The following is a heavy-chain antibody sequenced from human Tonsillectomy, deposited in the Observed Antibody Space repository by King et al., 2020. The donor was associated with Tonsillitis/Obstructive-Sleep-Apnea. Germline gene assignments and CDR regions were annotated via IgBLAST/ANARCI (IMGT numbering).Heavy chain of an antibody. CDR2: TRSKAYGGTT. V-gene: IGHV3-49*04. Sequence: VQLVESGGGLVQPGRSLRLSCTASGFTFGDYAMNWVRQAPGKGLEWVGFTRSKAYGGTTEYGASVKDRLTISRDDSKSIAYLQMDSLKTEDTAVYYCTRGGGYCSSTSCYIDYWGQGTLVTVSS. J-gene: IGHJ4*02. CDR1: GFTFGDYA. CDR3: TRGGGYCSSTSCYIDY. D-gene: IGHD2-2*02.